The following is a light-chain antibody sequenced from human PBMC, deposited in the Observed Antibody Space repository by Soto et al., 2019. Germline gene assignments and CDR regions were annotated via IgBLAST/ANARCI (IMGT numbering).Light chain of an antibody. CDR1: QSISNY. V-gene: IGKV3-11*01. Sequence: VLTQSPGTLSLSPGERATLSCRSSQSISNYLAWYQHKPGQAPRLLIDDASNRATGIPARFSGTGSGTDFTRTRRSLGPEDFAVYYGQYRRTFGQGTRLEI. CDR3: QYRRT. CDR2: DAS. J-gene: IGKJ5*01.